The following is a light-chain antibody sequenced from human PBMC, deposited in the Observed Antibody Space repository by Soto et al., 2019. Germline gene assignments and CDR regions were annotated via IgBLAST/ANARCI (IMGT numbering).Light chain of an antibody. CDR1: SSDVGAYNY. Sequence: QSALTQPPSASGSPGQSVTISCTGTSSDVGAYNYVSWYQQHPGKAPKLMIYDVSKRPSGVPDRFSGSKSGNTASLTVSGLQAEDEADYYCISYAGSSIGVFGGGTKLPVL. V-gene: IGLV2-8*01. CDR2: DVS. J-gene: IGLJ3*02. CDR3: ISYAGSSIGV.